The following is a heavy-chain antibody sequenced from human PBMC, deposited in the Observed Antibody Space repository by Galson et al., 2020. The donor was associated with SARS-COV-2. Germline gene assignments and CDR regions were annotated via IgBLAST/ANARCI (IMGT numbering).Heavy chain of an antibody. CDR1: GFTFSRYW. V-gene: IGHV3-7*03. D-gene: IGHD2-21*02. Sequence: GGSLRLSCAAAGFTFSRYWMSWVRQAPGKGLEWVANIKEDGSEKYYVDSVKGRFTISRDNAKNSLYLQMNSLRVEDTAVYYCARVVGDWGYLDYWGQGILVTVSS. CDR2: IKEDGSEK. CDR3: ARVVGDWGYLDY. J-gene: IGHJ4*02.